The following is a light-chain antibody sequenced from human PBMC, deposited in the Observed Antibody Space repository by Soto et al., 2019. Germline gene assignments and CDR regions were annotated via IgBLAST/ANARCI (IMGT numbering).Light chain of an antibody. Sequence: DIQMTQSPSTLSASVGDRVTITCRASQSISSWLAWYQQKPGKAPKLLLYKASSLESGVPLRFSGSGSRTEFTLTIRSLQPDDFATYYCHQYNSYWTFGQGTKVEIK. J-gene: IGKJ1*01. CDR2: KAS. CDR3: HQYNSYWT. V-gene: IGKV1-5*03. CDR1: QSISSW.